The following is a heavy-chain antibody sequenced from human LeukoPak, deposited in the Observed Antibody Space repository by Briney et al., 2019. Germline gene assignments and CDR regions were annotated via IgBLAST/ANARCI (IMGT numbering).Heavy chain of an antibody. J-gene: IGHJ6*03. CDR1: GFTFSDCE. CDR3: ARDATTQVGYVYMDV. V-gene: IGHV3-48*03. Sequence: PGGSLRLSCAASGFTFSDCEMNWVRQAPGKGLEWVSHISTSGSIIHYADSVEGRFAISRDNAKDSLYLQMNSLRAEDTALYYCARDATTQVGYVYMDVWGKGTTVTISS. CDR2: ISTSGSII. D-gene: IGHD5-18*01.